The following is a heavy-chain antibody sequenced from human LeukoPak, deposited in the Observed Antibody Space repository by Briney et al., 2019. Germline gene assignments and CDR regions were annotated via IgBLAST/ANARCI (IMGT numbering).Heavy chain of an antibody. Sequence: LETLSLTCTVSGGSISSYYWSWIRQPPGKGLEWIGYIYYSGSTNYNPSLKSRVTISVDTSKNQFSLKLSSVTAADTAVYYCAREPMYYYDSSGYYPSRKYYFDYWGQGTLVTVSS. D-gene: IGHD3-22*01. CDR1: GGSISSYY. V-gene: IGHV4-59*01. CDR3: AREPMYYYDSSGYYPSRKYYFDY. CDR2: IYYSGST. J-gene: IGHJ4*02.